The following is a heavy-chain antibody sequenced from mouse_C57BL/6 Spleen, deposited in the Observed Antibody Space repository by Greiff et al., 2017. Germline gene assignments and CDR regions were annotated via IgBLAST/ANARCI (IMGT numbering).Heavy chain of an antibody. D-gene: IGHD1-1*01. CDR3: ARHEGTTVVATRYGDV. CDR2: FYPGCGSI. J-gene: IGHJ1*03. CDR1: GYTFTEYT. V-gene: IGHV1-62-2*01. Sequence: QVQLKQSGAELVKPGASVKLSCTASGYTFTEYTIPWVQQRSGQGLEWVGWFYPGCGSIKYTEKFKDQATLTADKSSSTVYMELSRLTSEDSAVYFCARHEGTTVVATRYGDVWGTGTTVTVSS.